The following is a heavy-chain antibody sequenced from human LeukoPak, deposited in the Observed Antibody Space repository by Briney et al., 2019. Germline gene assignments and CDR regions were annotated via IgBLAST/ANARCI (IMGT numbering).Heavy chain of an antibody. CDR1: GYTFTSYY. J-gene: IGHJ3*02. V-gene: IGHV1-46*01. CDR2: INPSGGST. D-gene: IGHD1-7*01. CDR3: ARGGTGTTELDAFDI. Sequence: GASVKVSCKASGYTFTSYYMHWVRRAPGQGLEWMGIINPSGGSTSYAQKFQGRVTMTRDTSTSTVYMELSSLRSEDTAVYYCARGGTGTTELDAFDIWGQGTMVTVSS.